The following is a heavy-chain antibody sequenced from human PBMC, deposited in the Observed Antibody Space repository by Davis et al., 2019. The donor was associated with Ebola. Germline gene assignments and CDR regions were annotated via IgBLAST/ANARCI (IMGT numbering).Heavy chain of an antibody. CDR2: MTVDGTNK. D-gene: IGHD5-24*01. J-gene: IGHJ4*02. Sequence: SPIPPLASSGFTFSPYCIPWVRLAPGQGLEWVAYMTVDGTNKNYVDSVKGRFTISRDNAKNSLSLQMNSLRAEDTAVYYCVRDRGWLQHDFWGQGTLVIVSS. CDR1: GFTFSPYC. V-gene: IGHV3-7*01. CDR3: VRDRGWLQHDF.